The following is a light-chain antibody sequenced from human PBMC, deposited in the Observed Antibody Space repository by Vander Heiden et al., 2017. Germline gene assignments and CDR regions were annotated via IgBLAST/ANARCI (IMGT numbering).Light chain of an antibody. J-gene: IGKJ2*02. CDR2: DAS. CDR3: QQNDNLPPST. CDR1: QDISNY. Sequence: QRTQTPSSLSASVGDRVTITCQASQDISNYLNWYQQKPGKAPKLLIYDASNLETGVPSRFSGRGYGTDFTFTISSRQPEDIASYYCQQNDNLPPSTFGPWTKLEIK. V-gene: IGKV1-33*01.